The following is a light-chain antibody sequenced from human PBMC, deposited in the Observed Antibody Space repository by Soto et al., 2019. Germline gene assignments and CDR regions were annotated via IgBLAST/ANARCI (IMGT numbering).Light chain of an antibody. Sequence: EIVLTQSPGTLSLSPGERAALSCRASQSVSSSYLAWYQQKPGQAPRLLIYGASSRAIDIPDRFSGSGSGTDFTLTISRLEPEDFAVYYCQQYGSSPGTFGQGTKVEIK. CDR3: QQYGSSPGT. J-gene: IGKJ1*01. CDR1: QSVSSSY. CDR2: GAS. V-gene: IGKV3-20*01.